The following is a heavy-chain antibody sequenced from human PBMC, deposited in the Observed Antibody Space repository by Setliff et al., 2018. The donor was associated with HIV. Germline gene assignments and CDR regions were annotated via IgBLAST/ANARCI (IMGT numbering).Heavy chain of an antibody. D-gene: IGHD3-22*01. CDR1: GVAFTSFA. J-gene: IGHJ2*01. Sequence: GASVKVSCKASGVAFTSFAINWVRQAPGQGLEWMGGIIPILGTTKYAQKFQGRVTIAADESTTTAYMELSSLRSEDTAIYYCARGGLGSSGYYYEGWYFDLWGRGTLVTVSS. CDR2: IIPILGTT. V-gene: IGHV1-69*13. CDR3: ARGGLGSSGYYYEGWYFDL.